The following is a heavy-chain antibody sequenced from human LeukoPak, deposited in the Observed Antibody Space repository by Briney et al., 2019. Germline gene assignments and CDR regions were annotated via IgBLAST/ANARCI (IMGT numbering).Heavy chain of an antibody. CDR2: IYYSGST. CDR1: GGSISSYY. D-gene: IGHD3-22*01. CDR3: ARLDAYYYDSSGYDL. Sequence: SETLSLTCTVSGGSISSYYWSCIRQPPGKGLEWIGYIYYSGSTNYNPSLKSRVTISVDTSKNQFSLKLSSVTAADTAVYYCARLDAYYYDSSGYDLWGQGTLVTVSS. J-gene: IGHJ5*02. V-gene: IGHV4-59*08.